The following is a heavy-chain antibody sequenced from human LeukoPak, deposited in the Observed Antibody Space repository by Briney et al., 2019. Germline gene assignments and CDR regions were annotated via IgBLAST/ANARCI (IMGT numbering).Heavy chain of an antibody. Sequence: SETLSHTCAVFGGYFSAYYWNWIRQTPGKGLEWIGEINHSGSTDYNPSLKSRVTISVDTSKNQFSLKLTYVTAADTAVYYCARGGWCDNWNRFDPWGQGNLVTVSS. CDR2: INHSGST. CDR1: GGYFSAYY. V-gene: IGHV4-34*01. D-gene: IGHD1-1*01. J-gene: IGHJ5*02. CDR3: ARGGWCDNWNRFDP.